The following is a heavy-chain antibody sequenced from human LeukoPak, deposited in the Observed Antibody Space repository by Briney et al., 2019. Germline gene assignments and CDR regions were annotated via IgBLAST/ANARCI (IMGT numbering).Heavy chain of an antibody. D-gene: IGHD6-13*01. V-gene: IGHV4-61*08. CDR2: IYYSGST. CDR3: ARYSAAAPRGAFDI. J-gene: IGHJ3*02. Sequence: SETLSLTCAVSGGSISSGGYSWSWIRQPPGKGLEWIGYIYYSGSTNYNPSLKSRVTISVDTSKNQFSLKLSSVTAADTAVYYCARYSAAAPRGAFDIWGQGTMVTVSS. CDR1: GGSISSGGYS.